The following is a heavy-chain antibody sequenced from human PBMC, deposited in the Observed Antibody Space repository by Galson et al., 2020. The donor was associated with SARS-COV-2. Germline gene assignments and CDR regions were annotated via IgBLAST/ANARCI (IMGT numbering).Heavy chain of an antibody. D-gene: IGHD4-17*01. Sequence: GESLKISCAGSGFIFSDYAMHWVRQAPGKVLDWVAVVSYDGSFKHYAGSVEGRFTISRDNSKDTLYLHMSSLSADDTALYYCARGPHIDYGPRYFYYGWDVWGQGTTVTVS. V-gene: IGHV3-30*04. CDR2: VSYDGSFK. CDR3: ARGPHIDYGPRYFYYGWDV. J-gene: IGHJ6*02. CDR1: GFIFSDYA.